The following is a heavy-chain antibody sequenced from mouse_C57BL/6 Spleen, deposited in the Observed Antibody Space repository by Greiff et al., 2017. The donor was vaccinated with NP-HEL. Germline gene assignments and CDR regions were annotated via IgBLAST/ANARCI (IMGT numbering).Heavy chain of an antibody. D-gene: IGHD2-4*01. CDR3: ATGTYDYDEGYYYAMDY. Sequence: QVQLQQSGAELMKPGASVKLSCKATGYTFTGYWIEWVKQRPGHGLEWIGEILPGSGSTNYNEKFKGKATFTADTSSNTAYMQLSSLTTEDSAIYYCATGTYDYDEGYYYAMDYWGQGTSVTVSS. J-gene: IGHJ4*01. CDR1: GYTFTGYW. CDR2: ILPGSGST. V-gene: IGHV1-9*01.